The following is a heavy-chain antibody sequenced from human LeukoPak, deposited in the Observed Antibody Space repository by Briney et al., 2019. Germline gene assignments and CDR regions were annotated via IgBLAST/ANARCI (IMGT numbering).Heavy chain of an antibody. D-gene: IGHD5-12*01. Sequence: GESLKISCKASGYSFTNYWIGWARQMPGKGLEWMGIMYPSDSDTRYSPSFQGQVTISADKSISTAYLQWSSLKASDTAIYYCARQTTVDIVAYTDYWGQGTLVSVSS. CDR3: ARQTTVDIVAYTDY. CDR1: GYSFTNYW. CDR2: MYPSDSDT. V-gene: IGHV5-51*01. J-gene: IGHJ4*02.